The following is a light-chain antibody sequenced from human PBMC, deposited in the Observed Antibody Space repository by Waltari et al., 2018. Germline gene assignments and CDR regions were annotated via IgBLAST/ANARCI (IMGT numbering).Light chain of an antibody. Sequence: DIQMTQSPSSLSASVGDRVTITCRASQGISNSLAWYQQKPGKAPKLLLFAASRLESGVPSRFSSSVSGTDYTLTISSMQPEDFATYYCQHYYGTLLTFSGGNKVEIK. CDR1: QGISNS. J-gene: IGKJ4*01. V-gene: IGKV1-NL1*01. CDR3: QHYYGTLLT. CDR2: AAS.